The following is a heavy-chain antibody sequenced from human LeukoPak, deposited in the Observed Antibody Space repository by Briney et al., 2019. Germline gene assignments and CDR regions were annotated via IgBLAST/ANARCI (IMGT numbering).Heavy chain of an antibody. CDR1: GGSISSYY. CDR3: ARASYGSGSPYYFDY. V-gene: IGHV4-59*01. Sequence: NPSETLSLTCTVSGGSISSYYWSWIRQPPGKGLEWIGYIYYSGSTNYNPSLKSRVTISVDTSKNQFSLKLSSVTAADTAVYYCARASYGSGSPYYFDYWGQGTLVTVSS. J-gene: IGHJ4*02. CDR2: IYYSGST. D-gene: IGHD3-10*01.